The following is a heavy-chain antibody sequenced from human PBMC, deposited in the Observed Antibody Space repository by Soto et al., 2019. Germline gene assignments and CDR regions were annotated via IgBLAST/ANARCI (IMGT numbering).Heavy chain of an antibody. CDR3: ARVRREYDNSGPVDY. CDR2: IYYGGST. Sequence: QLQLQESGSGLVKPSQTLSLTCAVSGGSMSSGDYSWNWIRQPPGKGLEWIGYIYYGGSTYNNPSLQSRFTMSLDRSRNQFSLKLNSVTAADTAVYYCARVRREYDNSGPVDYWGQGTLVTVSS. CDR1: GGSMSSGDYS. J-gene: IGHJ4*02. V-gene: IGHV4-30-2*01. D-gene: IGHD3-22*01.